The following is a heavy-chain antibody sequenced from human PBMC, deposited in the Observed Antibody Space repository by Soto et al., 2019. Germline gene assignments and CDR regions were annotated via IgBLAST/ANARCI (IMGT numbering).Heavy chain of an antibody. Sequence: EVQLVESGGGLVQPGGSLRLSCAASGFTFSSYEMNWVRQAPGKGLEWVSYISSSGSTIYYADSVKGRFTISRDNAKNSLYLQMNSLRAEDTAVYYCARGGLRYIVRGVTHPFGYWGQGTMVTVSS. CDR1: GFTFSSYE. CDR2: ISSSGSTI. V-gene: IGHV3-48*03. D-gene: IGHD3-10*01. J-gene: IGHJ4*02. CDR3: ARGGLRYIVRGVTHPFGY.